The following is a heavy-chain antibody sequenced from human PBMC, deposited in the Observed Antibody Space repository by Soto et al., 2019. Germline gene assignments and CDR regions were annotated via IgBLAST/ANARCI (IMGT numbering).Heavy chain of an antibody. D-gene: IGHD6-6*01. CDR3: ARGTSAVGSSSLWGHWFDP. CDR1: GYTFTSYY. CDR2: INPSGGST. V-gene: IGHV1-46*01. J-gene: IGHJ5*02. Sequence: ASVKVSCKASGYTFTSYYMHWVRQAPGQGLEWMGIINPSGGSTSYAQKFQGRVTMTRDTSTSTVYMELSSLRSEDTAVYYCARGTSAVGSSSLWGHWFDPWGQGTLVTVSS.